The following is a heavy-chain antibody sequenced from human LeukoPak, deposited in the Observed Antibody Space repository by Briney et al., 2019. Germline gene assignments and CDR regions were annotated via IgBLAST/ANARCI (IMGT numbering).Heavy chain of an antibody. D-gene: IGHD3-9*01. J-gene: IGHJ4*02. Sequence: GGSLRLSCAASGFTFSSYGMSWVRQAPGKGLEWVSAISGSGGSTYYADSVKGRFTISRDNSKNTLYLQMNSLRAEDTAVYYCAKRDDILTGYYYFDYWGQGTLVTVSS. CDR2: ISGSGGST. V-gene: IGHV3-23*01. CDR1: GFTFSSYG. CDR3: AKRDDILTGYYYFDY.